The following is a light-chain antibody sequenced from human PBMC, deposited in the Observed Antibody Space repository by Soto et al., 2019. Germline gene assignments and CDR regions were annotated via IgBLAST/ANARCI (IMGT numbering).Light chain of an antibody. CDR1: SSDIGGCNY. V-gene: IGLV2-14*01. Sequence: QSALTQPASVSGSPGQSITISCTGASSDIGGCNYVSWYQQHPGKAPRLMIYEVTDRPSGVSNRFSGSKSGNTASLSISGLQAEDEADYYCSSYTSRSTLVFGGGTKLTVL. CDR3: SSYTSRSTLV. J-gene: IGLJ2*01. CDR2: EVT.